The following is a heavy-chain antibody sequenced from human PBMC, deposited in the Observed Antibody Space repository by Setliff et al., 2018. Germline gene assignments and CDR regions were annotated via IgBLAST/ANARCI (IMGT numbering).Heavy chain of an antibody. CDR1: GYSISSGYY. CDR3: ARDSPLSIAAAGPPFDY. CDR2: IYHSGST. V-gene: IGHV4-38-2*02. D-gene: IGHD6-13*01. Sequence: SETLSLTCTVSGYSISSGYYWGWIRQPPGKGLEWIGSIYHSGSTYYNPSLKSRVTISVDTSKNQFSLKLSSVTAADTAVYYCARDSPLSIAAAGPPFDYWGQGTLVTVS. J-gene: IGHJ4*02.